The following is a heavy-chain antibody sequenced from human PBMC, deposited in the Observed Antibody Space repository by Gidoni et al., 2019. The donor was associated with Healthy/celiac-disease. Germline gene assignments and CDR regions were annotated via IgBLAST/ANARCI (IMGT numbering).Heavy chain of an antibody. J-gene: IGHJ6*02. CDR1: GFTVGDYA. CDR2: IRSKAYGGTT. Sequence: EVQLVESVGGLVQPGRSLRLSCTASGFTVGDYAMSWVRQATGKGLEWVGFIRSKAYGGTTEYAASVKGRFTISRDDSKSIAYLQMNSLKTEDTAVYYCTRVGIQQYYGMDVWGQGTTVTVSS. CDR3: TRVGIQQYYGMDV. V-gene: IGHV3-49*04. D-gene: IGHD5-18*01.